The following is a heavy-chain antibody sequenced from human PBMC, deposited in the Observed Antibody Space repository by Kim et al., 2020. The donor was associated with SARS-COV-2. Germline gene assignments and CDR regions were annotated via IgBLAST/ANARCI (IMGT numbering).Heavy chain of an antibody. CDR1: GFTFSSYG. D-gene: IGHD3-10*01. CDR3: AKEGSPYGPISRTGYFDY. CDR2: ISYDGSNK. V-gene: IGHV3-30*18. J-gene: IGHJ4*02. Sequence: GGSLRLSCAASGFTFSSYGMHWVRQAPGKGLEWVAVISYDGSNKYYADSVKGRFTISRDNSKNTLYLQMNSLRAEDTAVYYCAKEGSPYGPISRTGYFDYWGQGTLVTVSS.